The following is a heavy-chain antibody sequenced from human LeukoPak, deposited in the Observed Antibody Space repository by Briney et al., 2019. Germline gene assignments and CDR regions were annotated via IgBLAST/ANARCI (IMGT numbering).Heavy chain of an antibody. J-gene: IGHJ5*02. CDR2: IYYSGST. CDR1: GGSISSYY. Sequence: SETLSLTCTVSGGSISSYYWSWLRQPPGKGLEWIGYIYYSGSTNYNPFLKSRVTISVDTSKNQFSLKLSSVTAADTAVYYCARDLYSSSWYGTARGYNWFDPWGQGTLVTVSS. V-gene: IGHV4-59*01. CDR3: ARDLYSSSWYGTARGYNWFDP. D-gene: IGHD6-13*01.